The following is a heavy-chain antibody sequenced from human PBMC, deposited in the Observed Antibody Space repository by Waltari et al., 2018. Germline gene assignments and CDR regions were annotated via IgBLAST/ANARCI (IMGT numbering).Heavy chain of an antibody. CDR1: GYSISRGYY. V-gene: IGHV4-38-2*01. CDR3: ARASITGTQVDY. D-gene: IGHD1-7*01. J-gene: IGHJ4*02. Sequence: QVQLQESGPGLVKPSDTLSLTSAVSGYSISRGYYWARTGRPAGKGLEWIGSIYHSGSTYYNPSLKSRVTISVDTSKNQFSLKLSSVTAADTAVYYCARASITGTQVDYWGQGTLVTVSS. CDR2: IYHSGST.